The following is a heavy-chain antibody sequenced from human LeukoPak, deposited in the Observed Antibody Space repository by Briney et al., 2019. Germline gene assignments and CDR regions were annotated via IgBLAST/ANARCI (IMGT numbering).Heavy chain of an antibody. CDR2: IYYSGST. CDR3: ATSYGSGSYPYFDY. Sequence: NPSETLSLTCTVSGGSISSSSYYWGWIRQPPGKGLEWFGSIYYSGSTYYNPSLKSRVTISVDTSKNQFSLKLSSVTAADTAVYYCATSYGSGSYPYFDYWGKGTLVTVSS. CDR1: GGSISSSSYY. D-gene: IGHD3-10*01. J-gene: IGHJ4*02. V-gene: IGHV4-39*01.